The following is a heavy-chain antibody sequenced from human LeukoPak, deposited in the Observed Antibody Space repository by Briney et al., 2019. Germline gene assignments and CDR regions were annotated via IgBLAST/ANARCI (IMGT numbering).Heavy chain of an antibody. CDR2: IYWNDDK. CDR1: GFSLSTSGVG. Sequence: ESGPTLVRPTQTLTLTCTFSGFSLSTSGVGVGWIRQPPGKALEWLALIYWNDDKRYSPSLKSRLTITKDTSKNQVVLTMTNMDPVDTATYYCAHLGFLGAQNWFDPWGQGTLVTVSS. D-gene: IGHD1-26*01. CDR3: AHLGFLGAQNWFDP. J-gene: IGHJ5*02. V-gene: IGHV2-5*01.